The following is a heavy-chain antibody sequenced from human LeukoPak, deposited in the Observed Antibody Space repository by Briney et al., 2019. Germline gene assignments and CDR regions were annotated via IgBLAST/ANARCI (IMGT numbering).Heavy chain of an antibody. CDR2: MNPNSGNT. Sequence: ASVKVSCKASGYTFTSYDINWVRQATGQGLEWMGWMNPNSGNTGYAQKFQGRVTMTRNTSISTAYMELSSLRSKDTAVYYCARGRVRFLEWLLAYWGQGTLVTVSS. D-gene: IGHD3-3*01. CDR3: ARGRVRFLEWLLAY. J-gene: IGHJ4*02. CDR1: GYTFTSYD. V-gene: IGHV1-8*01.